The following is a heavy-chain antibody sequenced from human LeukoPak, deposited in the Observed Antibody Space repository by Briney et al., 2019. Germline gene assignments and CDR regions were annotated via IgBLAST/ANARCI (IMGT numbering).Heavy chain of an antibody. V-gene: IGHV4-34*01. CDR3: ARALVVPAALGPEYGMDV. CDR2: INHSGST. CDR1: GGSFSGYY. J-gene: IGHJ6*02. D-gene: IGHD2-2*01. Sequence: SETLSLTCAVYGGSFSGYYWSWLRQPPGKGLEWLGEINHSGSTNYNPSLKSRVTISVDTSKNQFSLKLSYVTAADTAVYYCARALVVPAALGPEYGMDVWGQGTTVTVSS.